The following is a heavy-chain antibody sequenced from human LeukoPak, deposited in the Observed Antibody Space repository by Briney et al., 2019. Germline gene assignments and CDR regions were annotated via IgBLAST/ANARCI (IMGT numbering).Heavy chain of an antibody. D-gene: IGHD1-26*01. CDR2: IKQDGSET. Sequence: PGGSLRLSCAASGFTFSNYWMSWVRQAPGKGLEWVANIKQDGSETYYVDSVRGRFTFSRDNAENSVYLQMNSLRAEDTAIYYCVRQMVGASFDYWGQGTPVTVSS. CDR3: VRQMVGASFDY. V-gene: IGHV3-7*01. CDR1: GFTFSNYW. J-gene: IGHJ4*02.